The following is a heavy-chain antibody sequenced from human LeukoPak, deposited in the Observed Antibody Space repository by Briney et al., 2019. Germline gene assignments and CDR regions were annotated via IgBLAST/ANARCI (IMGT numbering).Heavy chain of an antibody. CDR3: ATNIVVVPAARNDAFDI. V-gene: IGHV1-24*01. CDR1: GYTLTELS. J-gene: IGHJ3*02. Sequence: ASVKVSCKVSGYTLTELSMHWVRQAPGKGLEWMGGFDPEDGETIYAQKFQGRVTMTEDTSTDTAYMELSSLRSEDTDVYYCATNIVVVPAARNDAFDIWGQGTMVTVSS. CDR2: FDPEDGET. D-gene: IGHD2-2*01.